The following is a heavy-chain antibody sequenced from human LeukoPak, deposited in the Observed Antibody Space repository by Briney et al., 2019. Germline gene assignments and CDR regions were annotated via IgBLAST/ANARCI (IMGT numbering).Heavy chain of an antibody. CDR1: GDSVSSIRAA. CDR2: TYYRSKWYN. Sequence: PSQTLSLTCAISGDSVSSIRAAWNWIRQSPSRGLEWLGRTYYRSKWYNEYAVSVKSRISINPDTSKNQFSLQLKSVTPEDTAVYYCARDVAWGFDGMDVWGPGITVTVSS. D-gene: IGHD3-16*01. J-gene: IGHJ6*02. CDR3: ARDVAWGFDGMDV. V-gene: IGHV6-1*01.